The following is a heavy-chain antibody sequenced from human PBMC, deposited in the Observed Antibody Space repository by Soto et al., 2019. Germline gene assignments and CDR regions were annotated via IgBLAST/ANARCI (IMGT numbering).Heavy chain of an antibody. CDR3: ERNAGSPNKWNYVDY. CDR2: IYYSGST. D-gene: IGHD2-8*01. CDR1: GGSISSSSYY. J-gene: IGHJ4*02. Sequence: SETLSLTCPVSGGSISSSSYYWGWIRQPPGKGLEWIGSIYYSGSTYYNPSLKSRVTISVDTSKNQFSLKLSSVTAADTAVYYCERNAGSPNKWNYVDYWGQGTLVTVSS. V-gene: IGHV4-39*01.